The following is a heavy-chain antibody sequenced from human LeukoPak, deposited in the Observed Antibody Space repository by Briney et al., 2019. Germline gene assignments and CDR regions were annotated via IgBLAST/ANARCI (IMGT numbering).Heavy chain of an antibody. CDR1: GTSISNNNW. CDR2: IFHTGTT. V-gene: IGHV4-4*02. CDR3: AVLEGYYSGSGNYS. Sequence: RSSGTLSLTCAVSGTSISNNNWWNWVRQPPGKGLEWVGDIFHTGTTNYNSSLKSRVTISLDKSKNQFSLKLTSVTAADTAVYYCAVLEGYYSGSGNYSWGQGTLVTVSS. J-gene: IGHJ4*02. D-gene: IGHD3-10*01.